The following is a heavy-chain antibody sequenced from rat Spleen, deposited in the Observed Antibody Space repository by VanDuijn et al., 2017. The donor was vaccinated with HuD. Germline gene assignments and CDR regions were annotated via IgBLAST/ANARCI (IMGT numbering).Heavy chain of an antibody. V-gene: IGHV5-29*01. CDR1: GFAFSDFF. CDR3: ARAGYLRDWYFDF. D-gene: IGHD2-5*01. J-gene: IGHJ1*01. Sequence: EVRLVESDGGLVQPGGSLKLSCAASGFAFSDFFMAWVRQAPAKGLEWVATISSDGSSTYYRDSVKGRFTISRDNAKSTLYLQMDNLRSEDTATYYCARAGYLRDWYFDFWGPGTMVTVSS. CDR2: ISSDGSST.